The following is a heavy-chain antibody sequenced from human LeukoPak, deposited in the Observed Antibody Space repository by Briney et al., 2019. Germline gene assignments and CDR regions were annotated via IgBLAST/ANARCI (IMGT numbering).Heavy chain of an antibody. D-gene: IGHD2-2*01. CDR2: INTDGSST. J-gene: IGHJ4*02. CDR1: GFTFSTYW. Sequence: GGSLRLSCAVSGFTFSTYWMHWVRRAPGKGLVWVSRINTDGSSTYYADSVKGRFTISRDNSKNTLYLQMNSLRAEDTAVYYRAKDATDCSSTSCYGVWGQGTLVTVSS. CDR3: AKDATDCSSTSCYGV. V-gene: IGHV3-74*01.